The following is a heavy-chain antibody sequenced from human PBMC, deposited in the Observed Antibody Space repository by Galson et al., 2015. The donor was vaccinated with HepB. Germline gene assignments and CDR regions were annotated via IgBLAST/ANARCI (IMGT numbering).Heavy chain of an antibody. CDR2: ISSSSNSI. V-gene: IGHV3-21*01. CDR3: VKEEGGGAYVEYFDL. CDR1: GFTFSTYT. J-gene: IGHJ2*01. D-gene: IGHD4-23*01. Sequence: SLRLSCAASGFTFSTYTMNWVRQAPGKGLEWVSYISSSSNSIYYADSVKGRFTISRDNVKSSLFLQMNNLRVEDTAVYYCVKEEGGGAYVEYFDLWGRGTLVSVSS.